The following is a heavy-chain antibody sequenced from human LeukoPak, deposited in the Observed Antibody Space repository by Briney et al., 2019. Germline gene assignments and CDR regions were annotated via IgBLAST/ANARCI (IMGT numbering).Heavy chain of an antibody. CDR3: AKDLLQSTDIVGVVFDY. CDR1: GFTFSRHG. J-gene: IGHJ4*02. CDR2: ISNDGSRK. Sequence: GGSLRLSCAPSGFTFSRHGMHWVRQAPGKGLEWVAIISNDGSRKYYAHSVKGRFTISRDNSKNTLYLQMNSLRAEDTAMYYCAKDLLQSTDIVGVVFDYWGQGTLAIVSS. V-gene: IGHV3-30*18. D-gene: IGHD1-26*01.